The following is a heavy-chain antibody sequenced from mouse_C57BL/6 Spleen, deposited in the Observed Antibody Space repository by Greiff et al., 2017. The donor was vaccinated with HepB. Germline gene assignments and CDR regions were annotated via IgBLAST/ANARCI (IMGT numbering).Heavy chain of an antibody. CDR2: IWSGGST. D-gene: IGHD1-1*01. CDR1: GFSLTSYG. Sequence: VKVEESGPGLVQPSQSLSVTCTVSGFSLTSYGVHWVRQPPGKGLEWLGVIWSGGSTDYNAAFISRLSISKDNSKSQVFFKMNSLQADDTAIYYCAKGDYYGSSIDYWGQGTTLTVSS. CDR3: AKGDYYGSSIDY. V-gene: IGHV2-4*01. J-gene: IGHJ2*01.